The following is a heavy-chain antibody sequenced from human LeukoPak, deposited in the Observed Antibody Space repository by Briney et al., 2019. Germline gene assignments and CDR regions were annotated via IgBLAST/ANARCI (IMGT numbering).Heavy chain of an antibody. Sequence: GALRLSCAASGFTFSSYAMSWVRQAPGKGLEWVSAISGSGGSTYYADSVKGRFTISRDNSKNTLYLQMNSLRAEDTAVYYCARNYYGSGSYYNWASNYYYYGMDVWGQGTTVTVSS. V-gene: IGHV3-23*01. J-gene: IGHJ6*02. D-gene: IGHD3-10*01. CDR3: ARNYYGSGSYYNWASNYYYYGMDV. CDR2: ISGSGGST. CDR1: GFTFSSYA.